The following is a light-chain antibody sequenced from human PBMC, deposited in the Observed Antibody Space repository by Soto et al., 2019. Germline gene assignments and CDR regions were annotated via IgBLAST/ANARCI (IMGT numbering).Light chain of an antibody. V-gene: IGLV2-14*03. J-gene: IGLJ7*01. Sequence: SVLTQPASVSGSPGQSITISCTGTRSDIGAYNFVSWYQQHPGEVPKLMLYDVNVRPSGVSNRFSGSKSGNTASLTISGLQAEDEADYYCTSWTTSTTMIFGGGTQLTVL. CDR2: DVN. CDR3: TSWTTSTTMI. CDR1: RSDIGAYNF.